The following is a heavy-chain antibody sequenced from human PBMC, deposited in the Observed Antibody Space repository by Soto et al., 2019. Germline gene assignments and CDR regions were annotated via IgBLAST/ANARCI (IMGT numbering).Heavy chain of an antibody. CDR3: ARDGVAPGLYFDH. V-gene: IGHV3-7*05. CDR1: GFTFSDYR. CDR2: IKYDGREK. D-gene: IGHD6-13*01. Sequence: EVQLVESGGGLVQPGGSLGLSCAASGFTFSDYRMNWVRQTPGKRLEWVASIKYDGREKNYVDSVKGRFTISRDNAKNSVYLQMASLRAEDTAVYYCARDGVAPGLYFDHWGQGTPVTVSS. J-gene: IGHJ4*02.